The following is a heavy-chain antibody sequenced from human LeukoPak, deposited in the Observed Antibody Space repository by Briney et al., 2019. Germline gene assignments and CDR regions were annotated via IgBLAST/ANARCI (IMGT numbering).Heavy chain of an antibody. D-gene: IGHD6-13*01. CDR2: ISSSDSAI. J-gene: IGHJ4*02. CDR3: ARLRSNSWYSDF. Sequence: GGSLRLSCAASGFPFSDYYMSWIRQPPGKGLEWVSYISSSDSAIYYADSVKGRFTISRDNAENSLYLQMNSLRAEDTAVYYCARLRSNSWYSDFWGQGTLVTVSS. CDR1: GFPFSDYY. V-gene: IGHV3-11*04.